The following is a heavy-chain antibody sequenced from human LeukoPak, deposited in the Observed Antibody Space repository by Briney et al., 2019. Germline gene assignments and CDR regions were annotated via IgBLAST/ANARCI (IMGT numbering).Heavy chain of an antibody. V-gene: IGHV3-23*01. Sequence: GGSLRRSCAASGFTFSSYAMTWVRQPPGKGLEGVSSITGSTGSTYYADSVKGRFTISRDNSKNTLYLQMNSLRAEDTAVYYCAKRYSGSSGLYNFDYWGQGTLVTVSS. CDR2: ITGSTGST. CDR3: AKRYSGSSGLYNFDY. CDR1: GFTFSSYA. J-gene: IGHJ4*02. D-gene: IGHD1-26*01.